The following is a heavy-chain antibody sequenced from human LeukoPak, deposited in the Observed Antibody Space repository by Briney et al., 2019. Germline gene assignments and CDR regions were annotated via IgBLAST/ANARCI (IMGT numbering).Heavy chain of an antibody. CDR2: MNPNSGNT. Sequence: GASVKVSCKASGYTFTSYDINWVRQATGQGLEWMGWMNPNSGNTGYAQKFQGRVTITTDESTSTAYMELSSLRSEDTAVYYCARESPERWLHGYDAFDIWGQGTMVTVSS. CDR3: ARESPERWLHGYDAFDI. D-gene: IGHD5-24*01. J-gene: IGHJ3*02. CDR1: GYTFTSYD. V-gene: IGHV1-8*03.